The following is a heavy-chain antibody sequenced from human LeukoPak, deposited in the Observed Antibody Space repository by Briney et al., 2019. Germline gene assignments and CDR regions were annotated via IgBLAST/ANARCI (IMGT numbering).Heavy chain of an antibody. Sequence: ASVKVSCKASGYTFTSYGISWVRQAPGQGLEWMGWISAYNGNTNYAQKLQGRVTMTTDTSTSTAYMELRSLRSDDTAVYYCARDLETYGSGSYHLVSDYWGQGTLVTVSS. CDR1: GYTFTSYG. CDR3: ARDLETYGSGSYHLVSDY. J-gene: IGHJ4*02. D-gene: IGHD3-10*01. V-gene: IGHV1-18*01. CDR2: ISAYNGNT.